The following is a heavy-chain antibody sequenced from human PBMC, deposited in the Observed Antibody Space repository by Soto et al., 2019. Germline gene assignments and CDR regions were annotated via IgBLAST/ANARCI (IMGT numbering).Heavy chain of an antibody. CDR1: VGSFSCYY. CDR3: ARGRSDYYGSGSYYKDCYFDY. V-gene: IGHV4-34*01. J-gene: IGHJ4*02. CDR2: INHSGST. Sequence: SETLSLTCAVYVGSFSCYYWSWIRQPPGKGLEWIGEINHSGSTNYNPSLKSRVTISVDTSKNQFSLKLSSVTAADTAVYYCARGRSDYYGSGSYYKDCYFDYWGQGTLVTVSS. D-gene: IGHD3-10*01.